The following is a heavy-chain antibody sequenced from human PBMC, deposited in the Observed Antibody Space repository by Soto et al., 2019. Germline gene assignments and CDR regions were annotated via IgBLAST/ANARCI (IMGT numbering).Heavy chain of an antibody. CDR1: GFTFSSYG. J-gene: IGHJ4*02. CDR2: ISYDGSNK. CDR3: AKGLQHVDTAMVFDY. Sequence: QVQLVESGGGVVQPGRSLRLSCAASGFTFSSYGMHWVRQAPGKGLEWVAVISYDGSNKYYADSVKGRFTISRDNSKNPLYLQMNSLRAEDTAVYYCAKGLQHVDTAMVFDYWGQGTLFTVSS. D-gene: IGHD5-18*01. V-gene: IGHV3-30*18.